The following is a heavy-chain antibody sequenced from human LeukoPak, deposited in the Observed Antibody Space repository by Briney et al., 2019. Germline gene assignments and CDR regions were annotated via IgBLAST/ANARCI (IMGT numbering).Heavy chain of an antibody. D-gene: IGHD3-9*01. CDR1: GGSISSGGYY. Sequence: SETLSLTCTVSGGSISSGGYYWSWIRQPPGKGLEWIGYIYHSGSTYYNPSLKSRVTISVDTSKNQFSLKLSSVTAADTAVYYCARGLRYFDWLSRWYFDYWGQGTLVTVSS. CDR3: ARGLRYFDWLSRWYFDY. CDR2: IYHSGST. J-gene: IGHJ4*02. V-gene: IGHV4-30-2*01.